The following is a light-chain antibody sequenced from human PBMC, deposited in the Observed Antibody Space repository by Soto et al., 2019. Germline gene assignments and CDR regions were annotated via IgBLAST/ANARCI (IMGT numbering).Light chain of an antibody. CDR3: QQYGSSPLT. CDR2: GAS. Sequence: EIVLTQSPGTLSLSPGERATLSCRASRIVSSSYLAWYQQKPGQAPRLLISGASSRANGIPDRVSGSGSGTDFSLTISRLEPEDFAVYYCQQYGSSPLTFGGGTKVEIK. J-gene: IGKJ4*01. V-gene: IGKV3-20*01. CDR1: RIVSSSY.